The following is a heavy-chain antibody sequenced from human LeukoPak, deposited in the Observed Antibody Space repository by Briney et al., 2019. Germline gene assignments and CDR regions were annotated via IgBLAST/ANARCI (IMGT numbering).Heavy chain of an antibody. D-gene: IGHD3-3*01. J-gene: IGHJ4*02. Sequence: GGSLRLSCGMSGFTLKNYGMSWVRQAPGKGLEWVSSISGSGDDAYYADSVKGRFTISRDNPKNTLFLQMNSLRAEGTAVYYCAKYAIFGVIITWGQGTLVTVSS. CDR2: ISGSGDDA. CDR1: GFTLKNYG. V-gene: IGHV3-23*01. CDR3: AKYAIFGVIIT.